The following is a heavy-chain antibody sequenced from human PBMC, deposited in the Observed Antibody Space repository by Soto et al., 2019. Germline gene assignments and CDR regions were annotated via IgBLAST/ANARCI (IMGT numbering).Heavy chain of an antibody. J-gene: IGHJ4*02. CDR2: ISYDGSNK. CDR1: GFTFSSYG. V-gene: IGHV3-30*03. Sequence: QVQLVESGGGVVQPGRSLRLSCAASGFTFSSYGMHWVRQAPGKGLEWVAVISYDGSNKYYADSVKGRFTISRDNSKNTLYLQMNRLRAEDTAVFYCVAQWLVLGWGQGTLVTVSS. CDR3: VAQWLVLG. D-gene: IGHD6-19*01.